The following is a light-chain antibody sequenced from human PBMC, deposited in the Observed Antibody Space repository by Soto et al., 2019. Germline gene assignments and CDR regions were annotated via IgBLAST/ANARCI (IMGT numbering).Light chain of an antibody. CDR1: QGLSNSY. V-gene: IGKV3-20*01. CDR2: GAS. Sequence: EIVLTQSPGTLSLSPGERATLSCRASQGLSNSYLAWYQQKLGQAPRLLIYGASSRATGIPDRFSGSGSGTDFTLTISRLEPEDFAVYYCQQYDTSPLTFGGGTKVEIK. CDR3: QQYDTSPLT. J-gene: IGKJ4*01.